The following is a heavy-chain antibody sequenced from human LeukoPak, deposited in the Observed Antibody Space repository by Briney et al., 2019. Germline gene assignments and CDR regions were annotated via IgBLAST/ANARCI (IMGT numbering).Heavy chain of an antibody. V-gene: IGHV4-61*01. Sequence: SETLSLTCTVSGGSVSSGSYYWSWIRQPPGKGLEWIGYIYYSGSTNYNPSLKSRVTISVDTSKNQFSLKLSSVTAADTAVYYCARGQQWLDAEYFQHWGQGTLVTVSS. J-gene: IGHJ1*01. CDR2: IYYSGST. CDR3: ARGQQWLDAEYFQH. D-gene: IGHD6-19*01. CDR1: GGSVSSGSYY.